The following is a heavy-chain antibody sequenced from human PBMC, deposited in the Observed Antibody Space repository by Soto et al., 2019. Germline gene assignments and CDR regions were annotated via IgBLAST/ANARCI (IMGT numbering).Heavy chain of an antibody. J-gene: IGHJ4*02. V-gene: IGHV4-39*01. CDR1: GGSITSSYY. CDR2: IYYSGST. Sequence: SETLSLTCTVSGGSITSSYYWGLIRQPPGKGLEWIGSIYYSGSTYYNPSLKSRVTISVDTSKNQFSLKLSSVTAADTAVYYCATIPATTILTDYWGQGTLVTVS. D-gene: IGHD2-2*02. CDR3: ATIPATTILTDY.